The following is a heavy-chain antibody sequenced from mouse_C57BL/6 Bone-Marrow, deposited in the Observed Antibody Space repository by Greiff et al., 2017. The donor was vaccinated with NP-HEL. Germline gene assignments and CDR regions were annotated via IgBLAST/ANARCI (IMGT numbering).Heavy chain of an antibody. CDR3: ARGGRWLHEFAY. CDR2: IDPSDSET. V-gene: IGHV1-52*01. Sequence: QVQLQQPGAELVRPGSSVKLSCKASGYTFTSYWMHWVKQRPIQGLEWIGNIDPSDSETHYNQKFKDKATLTVDKSSSTAYMQLSSLTSEDSAVYYCARGGRWLHEFAYWGQGTLVTVSA. J-gene: IGHJ3*01. CDR1: GYTFTSYW. D-gene: IGHD2-3*01.